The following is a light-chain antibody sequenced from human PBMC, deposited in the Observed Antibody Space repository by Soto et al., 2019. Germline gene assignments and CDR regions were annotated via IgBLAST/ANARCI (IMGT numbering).Light chain of an antibody. Sequence: IQLTQSPSSLSASVGDRVTVTCRASDDITNYLAWYQQKAGKAPKLLIYAASSLQSGVPSRFSGSGSGTDFTLTISSLQPEDFATYYCQQSYSTPTFGQGTKVEIK. V-gene: IGKV1-39*01. CDR1: DDITNY. J-gene: IGKJ1*01. CDR3: QQSYSTPT. CDR2: AAS.